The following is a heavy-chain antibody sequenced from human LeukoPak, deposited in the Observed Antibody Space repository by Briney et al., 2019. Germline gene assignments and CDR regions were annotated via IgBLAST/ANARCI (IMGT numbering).Heavy chain of an antibody. V-gene: IGHV4-39*07. CDR3: ARVPITMVRGVEYYFDY. CDR1: GGSISSSSYY. CDR2: IYYSGST. D-gene: IGHD3-10*01. Sequence: SETLSLTCTVSGGSISSSSYYWGWIRQPPGKGLEWIGSIYYSGSTYYNPSLKSRVTISVDTSKNQFSLKLSSVTAADTAVYYCARVPITMVRGVEYYFDYWGQGTLVTVSS. J-gene: IGHJ4*02.